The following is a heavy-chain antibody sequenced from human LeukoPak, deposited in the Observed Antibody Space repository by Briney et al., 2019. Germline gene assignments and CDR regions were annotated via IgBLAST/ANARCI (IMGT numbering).Heavy chain of an antibody. CDR3: VRALYDGSGYYSHFDY. J-gene: IGHJ4*02. V-gene: IGHV3-21*01. Sequence: GGSLRLSCAASGFTFSSYWMHWVRQAPGKGLEWVSSITRSSIYTYYADSVKGRFTISRDNAKKSLYLQMNSLRTEDTAVYYCVRALYDGSGYYSHFDYWGQGTLVTVSS. D-gene: IGHD3-22*01. CDR1: GFTFSSYW. CDR2: ITRSSIYT.